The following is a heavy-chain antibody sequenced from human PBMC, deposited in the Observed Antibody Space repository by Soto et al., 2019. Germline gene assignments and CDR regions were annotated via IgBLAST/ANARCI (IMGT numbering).Heavy chain of an antibody. V-gene: IGHV3-23*01. CDR1: GFTFTNYA. CDR3: AKNYYFDN. Sequence: PGGSLRLSCAASGFTFTNYAMNWGRQAPGKGLEWVSSIGTGGDTNYADSVKGRFTIPRDNSRNTLYLQMNSLRAEDTALYYCAKNYYFDNWGQGTLVTVSS. CDR2: IGTGGDT. J-gene: IGHJ4*02.